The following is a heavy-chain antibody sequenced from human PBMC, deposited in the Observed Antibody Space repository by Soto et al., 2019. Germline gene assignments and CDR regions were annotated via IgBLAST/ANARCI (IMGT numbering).Heavy chain of an antibody. CDR3: RRSSRYSTDV. CDR1: GDSIRSSSY. D-gene: IGHD6-13*01. V-gene: IGHV4-39*01. Sequence: SETLSLTCTVSGDSIRSSSYWGWIRQPPGKGLEWIGSIYSTGNTYYNPSLNSQVTISVDTSKNQFSLNVISVTATDTAVYYCRRSSRYSTDVWGQGTTVTVSS. J-gene: IGHJ6*02. CDR2: IYSTGNT.